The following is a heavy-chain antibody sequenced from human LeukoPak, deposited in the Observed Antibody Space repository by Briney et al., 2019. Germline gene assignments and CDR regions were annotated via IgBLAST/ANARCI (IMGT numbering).Heavy chain of an antibody. V-gene: IGHV3-30-3*01. Sequence: GGSLRLSCVASGFTFRSYAMHWVRQAPGKGLEWVAVISYDGSNKYHADSVKGRFTISRDNAKNTLYLQMNSLRAEDTAVYYCARAGGYTDSDFDYWGQGTLVTVSS. D-gene: IGHD6-13*01. CDR1: GFTFRSYA. CDR3: ARAGGYTDSDFDY. J-gene: IGHJ4*02. CDR2: ISYDGSNK.